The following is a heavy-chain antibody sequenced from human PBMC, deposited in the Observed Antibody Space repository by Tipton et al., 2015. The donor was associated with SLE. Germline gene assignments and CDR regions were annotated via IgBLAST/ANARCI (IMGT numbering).Heavy chain of an antibody. Sequence: TLSLTCAVYGGSFSSHYWSWIRQSPGRGLEWIAYIYYSGITDYNPSLKSRVTISVDPSKNQFSLILTSVTAADTAVYFCARSSASKRSHDNWGQGTLVTVSS. D-gene: IGHD6-19*01. CDR3: ARSSASKRSHDN. V-gene: IGHV4-59*11. CDR1: GGSFSSHY. J-gene: IGHJ4*02. CDR2: IYYSGIT.